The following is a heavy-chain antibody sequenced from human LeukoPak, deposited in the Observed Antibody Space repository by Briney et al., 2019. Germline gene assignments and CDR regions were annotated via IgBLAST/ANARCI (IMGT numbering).Heavy chain of an antibody. CDR1: GFTFSSFG. J-gene: IGHJ4*02. D-gene: IGHD3-22*01. CDR2: IWYDGNNK. V-gene: IGHV3-33*01. CDR3: ARAFTSTGYYYVEY. Sequence: PGRSLRLSCAASGFTFSSFGMHWVRQAPGKGLEWVAVIWYDGNNKYYADSVKGRFTTSRDNSKNTLYLQMNSLRAEDTAVYYCARAFTSTGYYYVEYWGQGTLVTVSS.